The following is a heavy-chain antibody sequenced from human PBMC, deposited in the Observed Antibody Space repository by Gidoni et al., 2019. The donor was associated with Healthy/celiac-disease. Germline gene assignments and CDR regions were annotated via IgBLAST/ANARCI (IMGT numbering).Heavy chain of an antibody. D-gene: IGHD6-19*01. J-gene: IGHJ4*02. CDR2: ISYDGSNK. CDR3: ARVRSSGWYIDY. CDR1: GFTFSSYA. V-gene: IGHV3-30-3*01. Sequence: QVQLVESGGGVVQPGRSLRLSCAASGFTFSSYAMHWVRQAPGKGLEWVAVISYDGSNKYYADSVKGRFTISRDNSKNTLYLQMNSLRAEDTAVYYCARVRSSGWYIDYWGQGTLVTVSS.